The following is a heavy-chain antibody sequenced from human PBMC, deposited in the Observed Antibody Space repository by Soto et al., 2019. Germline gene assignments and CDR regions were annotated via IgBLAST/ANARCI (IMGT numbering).Heavy chain of an antibody. CDR1: GFTFSSYA. V-gene: IGHV3-30-3*01. CDR2: ISYDGSNK. J-gene: IGHJ6*02. CDR3: AKDYSTWCMDV. Sequence: GGSLRLSCAASGFTFSSYAMHWVRQAPGKGLEWVAVISYDGSNKYYADSVKGRFTISRDNSKNTLYLQMNSLRAEDTAVYYCAKDYSTWCMDVLGQVTTVTVSS. D-gene: IGHD6-13*01.